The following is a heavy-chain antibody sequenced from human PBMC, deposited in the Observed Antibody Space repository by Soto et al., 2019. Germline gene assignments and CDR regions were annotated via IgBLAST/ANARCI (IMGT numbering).Heavy chain of an antibody. CDR1: GYTLTELS. CDR2: FDPEDGET. V-gene: IGHV1-24*01. Sequence: ASVKVSCKVSGYTLTELSMHWVRQAPGKGLEWMGGFDPEDGETIYAQKFRGRVTMTEDTSTDTAYMELSSLRSEDTAVYYCATAPIGGSLAIDFDYWGQGTLVTVSS. D-gene: IGHD1-26*01. J-gene: IGHJ4*02. CDR3: ATAPIGGSLAIDFDY.